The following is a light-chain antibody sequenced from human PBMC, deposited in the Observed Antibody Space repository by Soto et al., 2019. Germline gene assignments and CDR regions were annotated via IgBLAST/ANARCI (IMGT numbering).Light chain of an antibody. J-gene: IGKJ2*01. CDR2: SAS. CDR3: QQYGSSPRT. Sequence: EIQLTQSPSSLSASVGERVTIACRASESISDYLNWYQHKPGEPPKVLVYSASTLRAGVPSRFSGTGSGTEFTLTISSLQPEDFAIYHCQQYGSSPRTFGQGTKLEIK. V-gene: IGKV1-39*01. CDR1: ESISDY.